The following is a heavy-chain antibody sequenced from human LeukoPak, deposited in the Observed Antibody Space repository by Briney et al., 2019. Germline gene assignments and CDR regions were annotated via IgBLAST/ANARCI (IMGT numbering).Heavy chain of an antibody. J-gene: IGHJ6*02. CDR2: IYSGGST. D-gene: IGHD2-2*01. CDR3: ARDLSYCSSTSCPLPYGMDV. V-gene: IGHV3-53*04. Sequence: GGSLRLSCAASGFTVSSNYMSWVRQAPGKGLEWVSAIYSGGSTYYADSVKGRFTISRHNSKNTLYLQMNSLRAEDTAVYYCARDLSYCSSTSCPLPYGMDVWGQGTTVTVSS. CDR1: GFTVSSNY.